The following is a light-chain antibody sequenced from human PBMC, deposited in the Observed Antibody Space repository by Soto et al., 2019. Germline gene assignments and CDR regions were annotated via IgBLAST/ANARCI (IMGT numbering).Light chain of an antibody. CDR1: QGIGSW. V-gene: IGKV1-12*01. CDR3: QHNGV. J-gene: IGKJ3*01. Sequence: DIQMTQSPSSVSASVGESVTMSCRASQGIGSWLAWYQQQPGKAPKLLIFATSSLQGGVPSRFSGSGSGTDFTLTINSLQPEDFATYYCQHNGVFGPGTKVDV. CDR2: ATS.